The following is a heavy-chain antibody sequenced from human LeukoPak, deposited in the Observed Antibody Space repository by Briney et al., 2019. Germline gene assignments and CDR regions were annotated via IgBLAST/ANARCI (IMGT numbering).Heavy chain of an antibody. CDR3: ARGNSSGWYGVRYYGMDV. D-gene: IGHD6-19*01. Sequence: SETLSLTCTVSGGSISSYYWSWIRQPPGKGLEWIGYIYYSGSTNYNPSLKSRVTISVDTSKNQFSPKLSSVTAADTAVYYCARGNSSGWYGVRYYGMDVWGQGTTVTVSS. CDR2: IYYSGST. J-gene: IGHJ6*02. CDR1: GGSISSYY. V-gene: IGHV4-59*01.